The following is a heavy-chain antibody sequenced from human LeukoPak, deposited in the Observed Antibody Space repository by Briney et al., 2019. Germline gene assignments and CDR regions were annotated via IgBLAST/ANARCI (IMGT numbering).Heavy chain of an antibody. V-gene: IGHV3-23*01. J-gene: IGHJ1*01. D-gene: IGHD6-19*01. Sequence: GGSLGLSCAASGFTFSSYAMSWARQAPGRGLGWVSAISGSGGSTYYADSVKGRFTISRDNSKNTLYLQMNSLRAEDTAVYYCAKKVSGWSENFQHWGQGTLVTVSS. CDR3: AKKVSGWSENFQH. CDR1: GFTFSSYA. CDR2: ISGSGGST.